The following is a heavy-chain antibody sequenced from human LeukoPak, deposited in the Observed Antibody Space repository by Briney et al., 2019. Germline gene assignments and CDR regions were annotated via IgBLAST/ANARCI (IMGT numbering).Heavy chain of an antibody. CDR2: INHSGST. CDR3: ARGGTGIAVAGNPSPHYFDY. D-gene: IGHD6-19*01. CDR1: GFTFSDYY. V-gene: IGHV4-34*01. J-gene: IGHJ4*02. Sequence: GSLRLSCAASGFTFSDYYMTWIRQPPGKGLEWIGEINHSGSTNYNPSLKSRVTISVDTSKNQFSLKLSSVTAADTAVYYCARGGTGIAVAGNPSPHYFDYWGQGTLVTVSS.